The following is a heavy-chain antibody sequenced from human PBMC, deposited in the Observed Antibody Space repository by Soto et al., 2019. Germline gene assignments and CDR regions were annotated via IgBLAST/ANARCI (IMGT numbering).Heavy chain of an antibody. CDR2: IYYSGST. D-gene: IGHD6-13*01. CDR1: GGSISSGDYY. V-gene: IGHV4-30-4*01. Sequence: QVQLQESGPGLVKPSQTLSLTCTVSGGSISSGDYYWSWIHQPPGKGLEWIGYIYYSGSTYYNPSLKRRVTISVDTSKNQFSLKLSSVTAADTAVYYCARGVWSAAGTLSGVGRFDLWGRGTLVTVSS. J-gene: IGHJ2*01. CDR3: ARGVWSAAGTLSGVGRFDL.